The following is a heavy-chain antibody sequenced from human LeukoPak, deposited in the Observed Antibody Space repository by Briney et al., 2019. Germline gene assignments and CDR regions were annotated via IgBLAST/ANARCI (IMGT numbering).Heavy chain of an antibody. J-gene: IGHJ4*02. D-gene: IGHD6-13*01. Sequence: PSETLSLTCTVSGGSLSSYYWSWIRQPPGKGLDWIGYIYHTGSTNYNPSLKSRVTISVDTSKNQFSLKLTSVTAADTAVYYCARQNPAAEGQGLDHWGQGALVTVSS. CDR1: GGSLSSYY. CDR2: IYHTGST. CDR3: ARQNPAAEGQGLDH. V-gene: IGHV4-59*08.